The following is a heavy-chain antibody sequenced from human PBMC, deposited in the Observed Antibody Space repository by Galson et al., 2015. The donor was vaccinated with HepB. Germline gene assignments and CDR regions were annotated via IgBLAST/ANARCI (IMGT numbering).Heavy chain of an antibody. CDR2: ISTYSDNT. CDR1: GYTFTKYG. V-gene: IGHV1-18*01. CDR3: ARGLGAAF. Sequence: SVKVSCKASGYTFTKYGINWVRQAPGQGLEWMGWISTYSDNTEYAQKFQGRVTMTVDSSTTTAYMELTSLRSDDTAIYYCARGLGAAFWGQGTLVSVSS. J-gene: IGHJ4*02. D-gene: IGHD1-26*01.